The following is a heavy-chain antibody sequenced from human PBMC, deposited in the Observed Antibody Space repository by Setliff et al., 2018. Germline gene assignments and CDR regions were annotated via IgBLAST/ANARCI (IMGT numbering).Heavy chain of an antibody. J-gene: IGHJ3*02. D-gene: IGHD3-3*01. CDR2: IKQDGSDK. CDR1: GFTFSSYW. CDR3: VRARTTNYDFWSGLNAFDI. Sequence: LRLSCAASGFTFSSYWMSWVRQAPGKGLEWVANIKQDGSDKYYVDSVKGRFTISRDNAKNSLSLQMNSLRAEDTAVYYCVRARTTNYDFWSGLNAFDIWGQGTMVTVSS. V-gene: IGHV3-7*03.